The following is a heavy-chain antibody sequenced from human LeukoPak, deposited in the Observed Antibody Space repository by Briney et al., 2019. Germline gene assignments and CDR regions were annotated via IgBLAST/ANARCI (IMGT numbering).Heavy chain of an antibody. CDR1: GFTLSDYY. D-gene: IGHD3/OR15-3a*01. V-gene: IGHV3-11*01. Sequence: GGSLRLSCAASGFTLSDYYMSWIRQAPGKGLEWVSYSSSSGSTLYYADSVKGRFAISRDNAKNSLYLQMNSLRAEDTAVYYCARRRDFIDYWGQGTLVTVSS. J-gene: IGHJ4*02. CDR2: SSSSGSTL. CDR3: ARRRDFIDY.